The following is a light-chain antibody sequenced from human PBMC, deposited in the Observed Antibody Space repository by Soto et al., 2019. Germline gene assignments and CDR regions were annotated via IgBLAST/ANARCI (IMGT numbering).Light chain of an antibody. CDR2: GNS. J-gene: IGLJ2*01. Sequence: QSVLTQPPSVSGAPGQRVTISCTGSSSNIGAGYDVHWYQQLPGTAPKLLIYGNSNRPSGVPDRFSGSKSGTSASLAMTALQAEDQADYDCQSYDSSLSRWKLFGGGTKRTVL. CDR3: QSYDSSLSRWKL. V-gene: IGLV1-40*01. CDR1: SSNIGAGYD.